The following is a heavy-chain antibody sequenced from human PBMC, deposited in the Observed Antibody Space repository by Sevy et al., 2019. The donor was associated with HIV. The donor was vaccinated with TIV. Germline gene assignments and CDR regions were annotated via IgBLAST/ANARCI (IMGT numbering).Heavy chain of an antibody. V-gene: IGHV3-23*01. CDR1: GLTFSSYA. J-gene: IGHJ4*02. CDR3: AKPRRGWYVFDY. Sequence: GGSLRLSCAASGLTFSSYAVSWVRQAPGKGLEWVSTITDSGSTYYADSVKGRFTISRDNSKNTLSLQMNSLRAEDTAVYYCAKPRRGWYVFDYWGLGTLVTVSS. CDR2: ITDSGST. D-gene: IGHD6-19*01.